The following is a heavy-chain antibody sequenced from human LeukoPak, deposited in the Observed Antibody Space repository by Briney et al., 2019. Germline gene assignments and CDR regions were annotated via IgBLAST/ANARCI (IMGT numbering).Heavy chain of an antibody. CDR2: ISASADKT. V-gene: IGHV3-23*01. D-gene: IGHD3-22*01. Sequence: GGSLRLSCAASGFTFSDFTMSWVRQAPGKGLEWVSAISASADKTYYADSVKGRFTISRDNSKGTLYLQMNSLRAEDTALYYCARDSYDSSGYYYDYWGQGTLVTVSS. J-gene: IGHJ4*02. CDR3: ARDSYDSSGYYYDY. CDR1: GFTFSDFT.